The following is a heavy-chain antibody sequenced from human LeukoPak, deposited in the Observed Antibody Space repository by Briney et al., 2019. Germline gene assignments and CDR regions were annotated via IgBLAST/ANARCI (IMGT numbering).Heavy chain of an antibody. Sequence: GSLRLSCAASGFTFSSYWVHWVRQAPGKGLEWVSSITSSSSYIYYADSVKGRFTISRDNAKNSLYLQMNSLRDEDTAVYYCARDPYSGSYGDYYYYYMDVWGKGTTVTISS. J-gene: IGHJ6*03. CDR1: GFTFSSYW. CDR3: ARDPYSGSYGDYYYYYMDV. CDR2: ITSSSSYI. D-gene: IGHD1-26*01. V-gene: IGHV3-21*01.